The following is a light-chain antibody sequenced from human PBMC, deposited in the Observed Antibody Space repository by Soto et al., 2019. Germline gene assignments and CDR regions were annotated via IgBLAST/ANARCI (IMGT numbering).Light chain of an antibody. Sequence: EIVMTQSPATLSVSPGKRATLSCRASQSISSDLAWYQQKPGQAPSLLIYGPSTRATGIPARFSGSGSGTESTLTISSLQSEDFAVYYCQQFHRGWTFGQRTKVEIE. CDR3: QQFHRGWT. V-gene: IGKV3-15*01. J-gene: IGKJ1*01. CDR1: QSISSD. CDR2: GPS.